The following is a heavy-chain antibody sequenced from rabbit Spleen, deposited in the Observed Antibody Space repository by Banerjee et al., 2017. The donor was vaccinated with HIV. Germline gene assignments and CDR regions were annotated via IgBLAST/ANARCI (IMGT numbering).Heavy chain of an antibody. CDR2: IYSGSSGST. D-gene: IGHD6-1*01. J-gene: IGHJ4*01. Sequence: QSLEESGGDLVKPGASLTLTCTASGFSFSTNYYMCWVRQAPGKGLEWIACIYSGSSGSTYYASWAKGRFTITRSTSLNTVTLQLNSLTAADTATYFCAGDYGAVGYGLGLWGQGTLVTVS. V-gene: IGHV1S40*01. CDR3: AGDYGAVGYGLGL. CDR1: GFSFSTNYY.